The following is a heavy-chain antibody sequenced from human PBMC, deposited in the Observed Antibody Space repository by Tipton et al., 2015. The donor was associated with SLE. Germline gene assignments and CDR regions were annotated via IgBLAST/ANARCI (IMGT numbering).Heavy chain of an antibody. D-gene: IGHD3-3*01. V-gene: IGHV4-34*01. CDR2: INHSGST. Sequence: TLSLTCAVYGGSFSGFYWSWIRQPPGKGLEWIGEINHSGSTNYNPSLKSRVTISVDPSKNQFSLKLRSVTAADTAVYYCARLGDYDFWSGFDFDSWGQGTLVTVSS. CDR1: GGSFSGFY. J-gene: IGHJ4*02. CDR3: ARLGDYDFWSGFDFDS.